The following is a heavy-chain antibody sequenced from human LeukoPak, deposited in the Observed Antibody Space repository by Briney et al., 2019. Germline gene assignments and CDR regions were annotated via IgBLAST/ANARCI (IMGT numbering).Heavy chain of an antibody. J-gene: IGHJ4*02. CDR2: ISSISSTI. CDR3: ARCGDGLPCDFDY. CDR1: GFTFSDYY. V-gene: IGHV3-11*04. Sequence: PGGSLRLSCVASGFTFSDYYMSWIRQAPGKGLERVSSISSISSTIYYADSVKGRFTISRDNAKNSLYLQMNSLRPEDTAVYYCARCGDGLPCDFDYWGQGTLVTVSS. D-gene: IGHD3-10*01.